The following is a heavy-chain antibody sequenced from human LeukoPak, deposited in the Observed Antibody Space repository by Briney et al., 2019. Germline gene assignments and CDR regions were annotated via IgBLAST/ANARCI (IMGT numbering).Heavy chain of an antibody. CDR1: GGSFSGYY. J-gene: IGHJ4*02. CDR2: INHSGST. V-gene: IGHV4-34*01. Sequence: PSETLSLTCAVYGGSFSGYYWSWIRQPPGKGLEWTGEINHSGSTNYNPSLKSRVTISVDTSKNQFSLKLSSVTAADTAVYYCARGQRSRTYYFGYWGQGTLVTVSS. CDR3: ARGQRSRTYYFGY. D-gene: IGHD1-1*01.